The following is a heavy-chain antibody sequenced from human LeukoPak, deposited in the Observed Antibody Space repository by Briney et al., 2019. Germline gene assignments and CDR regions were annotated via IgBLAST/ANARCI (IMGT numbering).Heavy chain of an antibody. V-gene: IGHV1-18*01. J-gene: IGHJ5*02. CDR1: GYTFTSYG. Sequence: KPGESLKISCKGSGYTFTSYGISWVRQAPGQGLEWMGWISAYNGNTNYAQKLQGRVTMTTDTSTSTAYMELRSLRSDDTAVYYCARDQLDWFDPWGQGTLVTVSS. CDR3: ARDQLDWFDP. CDR2: ISAYNGNT.